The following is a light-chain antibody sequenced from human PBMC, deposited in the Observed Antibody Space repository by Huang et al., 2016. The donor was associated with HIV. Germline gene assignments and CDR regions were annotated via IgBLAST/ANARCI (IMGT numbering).Light chain of an antibody. Sequence: DIQMTQSPSSVSASEGDTVTITCRASQDISIWLAWYQHKPREAPTLLIHSASILVSGVPSRVSGSGSGTNFSLTINGLRPDDFATYYCLQADISPRSFGQGTRLDIQ. CDR1: QDISIW. J-gene: IGKJ5*01. CDR2: SAS. CDR3: LQADISPRS. V-gene: IGKV1-12*01.